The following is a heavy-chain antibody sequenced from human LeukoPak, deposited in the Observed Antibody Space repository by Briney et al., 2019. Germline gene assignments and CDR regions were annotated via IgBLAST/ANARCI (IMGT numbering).Heavy chain of an antibody. CDR2: IYYSGST. V-gene: IGHV4-59*01. D-gene: IGHD6-19*01. CDR1: GGFISSYY. CDR3: ARVVQIAVAGFDY. Sequence: SETLSLTCTASGGFISSYYWSWIRQPPGKGLEWIGYIYYSGSTNYNPSLKSRVTISVDTSKNQFSLKLSSVTAADTAVYYCARVVQIAVAGFDYWGQGTLVTVS. J-gene: IGHJ4*02.